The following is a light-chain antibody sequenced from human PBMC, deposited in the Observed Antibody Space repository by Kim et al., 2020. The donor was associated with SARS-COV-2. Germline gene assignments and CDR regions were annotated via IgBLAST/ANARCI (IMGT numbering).Light chain of an antibody. J-gene: IGLJ3*02. CDR2: NDN. CDR3: AAWDYSLKGWV. CDR1: RSNIGSNP. Sequence: GQGVNVYCSGTRSNIGSNPVNWFQQVPGTAPKLFIYNDNQRPLGVPDRVSGSKSGTSASLAISGLQPEDEAHYFCAAWDYSLKGWVFGGGTQLTVL. V-gene: IGLV1-44*01.